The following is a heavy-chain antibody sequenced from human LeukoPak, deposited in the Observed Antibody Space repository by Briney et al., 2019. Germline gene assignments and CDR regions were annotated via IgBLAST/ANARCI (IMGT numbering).Heavy chain of an antibody. CDR2: IYYSGST. D-gene: IGHD5/OR15-5a*01. CDR1: GGSISSSSYY. Sequence: SETLSLTCTVSGGSISSSSYYWGWIRQPPGKGLEWIGSIYYSGSTYYNPSLKSRDTISVDTSKNQFSLKLSSVTAADTAVYYCARLSALPDYWGQGTLVTVSS. V-gene: IGHV4-39*01. J-gene: IGHJ4*02. CDR3: ARLSALPDY.